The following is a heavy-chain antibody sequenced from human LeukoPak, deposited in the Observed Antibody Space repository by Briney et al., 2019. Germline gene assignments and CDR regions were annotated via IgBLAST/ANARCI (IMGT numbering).Heavy chain of an antibody. Sequence: PGGSLRLSCAASGFTFSSYAMHSVRQAPGKGLEWVPVIWYDETYKYYADSVKGRFTISRDNSKNTLYLQMNSLRAEDTALYYCAKGPHGSYGPRYFFDSWGQGTLVTVSS. V-gene: IGHV3-33*06. CDR1: GFTFSSYA. J-gene: IGHJ4*02. D-gene: IGHD5-18*01. CDR2: IWYDETYK. CDR3: AKGPHGSYGPRYFFDS.